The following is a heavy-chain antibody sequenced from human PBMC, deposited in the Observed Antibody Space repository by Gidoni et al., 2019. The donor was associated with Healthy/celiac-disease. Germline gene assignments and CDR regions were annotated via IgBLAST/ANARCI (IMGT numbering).Heavy chain of an antibody. CDR1: GGSIRSSSYY. CDR3: ASVEMVRGCFDY. J-gene: IGHJ4*02. CDR2: IYYSGST. D-gene: IGHD3-10*01. Sequence: QLQLQESGPGLVKPSATLSLTCTVSGGSIRSSSYYWGWIRQPPGKGLEWIGSIYYSGSTYYNPSLKSRVTISVDTSKNQFSLKLSSVTAADTAVYYCASVEMVRGCFDYWGQGTLVTVSS. V-gene: IGHV4-39*01.